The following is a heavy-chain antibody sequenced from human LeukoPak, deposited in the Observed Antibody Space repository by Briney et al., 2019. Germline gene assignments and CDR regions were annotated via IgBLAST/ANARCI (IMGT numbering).Heavy chain of an antibody. CDR2: IYSGGGT. J-gene: IGHJ4*02. CDR1: GLTVSSNY. Sequence: GGSLRLSCAVSGLTVSSNYMSWVRQAPGKGLERVSLIYSGGGTYYADSVRGRFTISRDDSKNTLYLQMNSLRAEDTAVYYCVRRAGGYSHPYDYWGQGTLVTVSS. D-gene: IGHD4-23*01. V-gene: IGHV3-53*01. CDR3: VRRAGGYSHPYDY.